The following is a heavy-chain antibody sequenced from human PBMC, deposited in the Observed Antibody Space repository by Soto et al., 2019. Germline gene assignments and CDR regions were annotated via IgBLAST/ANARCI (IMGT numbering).Heavy chain of an antibody. J-gene: IGHJ6*02. D-gene: IGHD3-10*01. CDR1: GGSISAYY. CDR3: ARDAPYYQQYYYTMEV. V-gene: IGHV4-4*07. Sequence: SETLSLTCSVSGGSISAYYWSWIRQSAGEGLEWIGRVYDGGRTNYNPSLKSRVTMSVDTSRNQISLKLTSVTAADTAVYFCARDAPYYQQYYYTMEVWGQGTPVTVSS. CDR2: VYDGGRT.